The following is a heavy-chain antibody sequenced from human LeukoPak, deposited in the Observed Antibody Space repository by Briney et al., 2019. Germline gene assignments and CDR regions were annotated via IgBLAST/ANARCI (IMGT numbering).Heavy chain of an antibody. D-gene: IGHD6-19*01. V-gene: IGHV3-30*18. CDR1: GLTFSNYA. CDR2: ISDDGSNK. Sequence: GGSLRLSCAASGLTFSNYAMHWVRQARGKGLEWVAVISDDGSNKYYGDSVKGRFTISRDNSKNTVYLQMNSLRAEDTAVYYCAKDRYSSGWYSDFDDWGQGTLVTVSS. J-gene: IGHJ4*02. CDR3: AKDRYSSGWYSDFDD.